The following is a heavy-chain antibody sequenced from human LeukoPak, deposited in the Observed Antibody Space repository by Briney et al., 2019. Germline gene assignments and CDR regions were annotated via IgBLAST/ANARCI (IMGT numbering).Heavy chain of an antibody. Sequence: SETLSLTCTVSAGSISSYYWSWIRQPPGKGLEWIGEIYHSGSTNYHPSLKSRVTISVDKSKNQFSLKLSSVTAADTAVYYCARAPRCSSTSCYTFDYWGQGTLVTVSS. V-gene: IGHV4-59*12. CDR2: IYHSGST. CDR3: ARAPRCSSTSCYTFDY. D-gene: IGHD2-2*01. CDR1: AGSISSYY. J-gene: IGHJ4*02.